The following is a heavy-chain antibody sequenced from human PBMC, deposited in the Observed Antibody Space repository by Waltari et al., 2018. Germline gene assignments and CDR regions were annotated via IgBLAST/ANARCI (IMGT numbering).Heavy chain of an antibody. D-gene: IGHD1-1*01. J-gene: IGHJ4*02. CDR2: INPNSGGT. Sequence: QVQLVQSGAEVKKPGASVKVSCKASGYTCTGDYMHWVRQAPGQGLEWMGRINPNSGGTNYAQKFQGRVTMTRDTSISTAYMELSRLRSDDTAVYYCARDGEVAERPVYYFDYWGQGTLVTVSS. CDR3: ARDGEVAERPVYYFDY. CDR1: GYTCTGDY. V-gene: IGHV1-2*06.